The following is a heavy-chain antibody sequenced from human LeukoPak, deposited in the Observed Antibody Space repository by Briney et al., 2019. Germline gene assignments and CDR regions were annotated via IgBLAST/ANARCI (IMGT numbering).Heavy chain of an antibody. CDR1: GGSISNYY. Sequence: PSETLSLTCTVSGGSISNYYWSWIRQPAGKGLEWIGRISTSGTTNYSPSLTSRVTISVDTSKNQFTLRLSSVTAADTAVYYCARGYYDSSGYSNTFDIWGQGTMVTVSS. CDR3: ARGYYDSSGYSNTFDI. J-gene: IGHJ3*02. CDR2: ISTSGTT. V-gene: IGHV4-4*07. D-gene: IGHD3-22*01.